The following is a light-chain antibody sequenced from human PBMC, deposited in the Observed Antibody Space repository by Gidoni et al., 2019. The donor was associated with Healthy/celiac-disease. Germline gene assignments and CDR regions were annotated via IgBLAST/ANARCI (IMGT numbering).Light chain of an antibody. CDR3: CSYANNTPVV. CDR2: EGR. Sequence: QSALTQPASVAGSPGQSITISCTGTSSDVGSYNLVSWYQQYPGKAPKLIIYEGRKRPAGVSNRFSGSKSGNTASLTISGLQAEDEAEYHCCSYANNTPVVFGGGPKLTVL. V-gene: IGLV2-23*01. CDR1: SSDVGSYNL. J-gene: IGLJ2*01.